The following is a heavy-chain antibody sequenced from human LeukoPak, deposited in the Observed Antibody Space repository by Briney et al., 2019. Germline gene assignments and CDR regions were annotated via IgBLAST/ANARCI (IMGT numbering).Heavy chain of an antibody. J-gene: IGHJ4*02. CDR2: ISAYDGDT. D-gene: IGHD6-13*01. CDR1: GYTFSSYG. Sequence: ASVKVSCKASGYTFSSYGISWVRQAPGQGLEWMGWISAYDGDTNYVQNLQGRVTMTTDTSTSTAYMELRSLRSDDTAVYYCARIAEYHLARHLDYWGQGTLVTVSS. CDR3: ARIAEYHLARHLDY. V-gene: IGHV1-18*04.